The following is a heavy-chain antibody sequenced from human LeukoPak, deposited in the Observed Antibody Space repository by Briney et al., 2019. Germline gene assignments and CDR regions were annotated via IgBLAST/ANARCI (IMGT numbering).Heavy chain of an antibody. V-gene: IGHV4-39*01. CDR3: ACIAAAGKNFDY. Sequence: SETLSLTCTVSGGSISSSSYYWGWVRQPPGKGLEWIGSIYYSGSTYYNPSLKSRVTISVDTSKNQFSLKLSSVTAADTALYYCACIAAAGKNFDYWGQGTLVTASS. CDR2: IYYSGST. D-gene: IGHD6-13*01. CDR1: GGSISSSSYY. J-gene: IGHJ4*02.